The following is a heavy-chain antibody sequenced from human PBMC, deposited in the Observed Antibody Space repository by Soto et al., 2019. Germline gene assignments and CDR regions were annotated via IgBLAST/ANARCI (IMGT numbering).Heavy chain of an antibody. Sequence: QVQLVQSGAEVKKPGASVKVSCKASGYSFSSFDINWVRQATGQGLEWMAWMNPNTENTGYAQKFQGRVTLTMDTSTSTAYMELSSLGSDDTAVYYCARVGFRGVQFYFDSWGQGTLVTVSS. D-gene: IGHD3-10*01. CDR3: ARVGFRGVQFYFDS. CDR2: MNPNTENT. V-gene: IGHV1-8*01. J-gene: IGHJ4*02. CDR1: GYSFSSFD.